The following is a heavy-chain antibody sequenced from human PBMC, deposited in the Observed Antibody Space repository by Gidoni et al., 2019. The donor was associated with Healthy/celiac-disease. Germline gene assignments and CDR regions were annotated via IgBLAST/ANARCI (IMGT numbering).Heavy chain of an antibody. V-gene: IGHV6-1*01. D-gene: IGHD6-19*01. J-gene: IGHJ6*02. Sequence: QVQLPQSGPGLVKPSQTLSLTCAISGDSVSSNSAAWTWIRQSPSRGLEWLGRTYYRSKWYNDYAVAVKSRITINPDTYKNQFSLQLNSVTPEDTAVYYCARDQEVAGYYYYGMDVWGQGTTVTVSS. CDR3: ARDQEVAGYYYYGMDV. CDR1: GDSVSSNSAA. CDR2: TYYRSKWYN.